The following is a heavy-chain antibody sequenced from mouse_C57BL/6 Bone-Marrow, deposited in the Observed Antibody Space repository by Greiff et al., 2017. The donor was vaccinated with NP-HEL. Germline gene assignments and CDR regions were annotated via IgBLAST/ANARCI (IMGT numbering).Heavy chain of an antibody. CDR1: GYSITSGYY. J-gene: IGHJ1*03. CDR2: ISYDGSN. CDR3: ARGGVVARYFDV. Sequence: EVQLQQSGPGLVKPSQSLSLTCSVTGYSITSGYYWNWIRQFPGNKLEWRGYISYDGSNNYNPSLKNRISITRDTSKNQFFLKLNSVTTEDTATYYCARGGVVARYFDVWGTGTTVTVSS. D-gene: IGHD1-1*01. V-gene: IGHV3-6*01.